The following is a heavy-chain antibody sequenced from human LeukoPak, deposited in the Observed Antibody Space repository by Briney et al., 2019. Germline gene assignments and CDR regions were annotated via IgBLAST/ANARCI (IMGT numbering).Heavy chain of an antibody. CDR3: ARGFWSGYHDY. Sequence: PSETLSLTCAVCGGSFSGYYWSWIRQPPGKGLEWIGEINHSGSTNYNPSLKSRVTISVDTSKNQFSLKLSSVTAADTAVYYCARGFWSGYHDYWGQGTLVTVSS. J-gene: IGHJ4*02. D-gene: IGHD3-3*01. V-gene: IGHV4-34*01. CDR2: INHSGST. CDR1: GGSFSGYY.